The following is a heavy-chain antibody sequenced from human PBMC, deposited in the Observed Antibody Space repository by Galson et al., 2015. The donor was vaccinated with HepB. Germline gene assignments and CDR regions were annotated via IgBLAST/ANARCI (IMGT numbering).Heavy chain of an antibody. CDR2: MNTKSGNT. Sequence: SVKVSCKASGYTFTSWDINWVRQATGQGLEWMGWMNTKSGNTGDAQKFQGRLTMTRSTSISTAYMELRSLRSDDTAVYYCVRVLGSIDSWGRGTLVTVSS. CDR1: GYTFTSWD. CDR3: VRVLGSIDS. D-gene: IGHD3-16*01. V-gene: IGHV1-8*01. J-gene: IGHJ5*02.